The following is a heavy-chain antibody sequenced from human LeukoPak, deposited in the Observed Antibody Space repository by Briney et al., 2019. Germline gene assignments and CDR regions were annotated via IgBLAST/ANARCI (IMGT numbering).Heavy chain of an antibody. V-gene: IGHV4-59*08. CDR3: ARHEDGYCSSTSCYGN. CDR2: IYYSGST. Sequence: SETLSLTCTVSGASISSYYWSWIRQPPGKGLEWIGYIYYSGSTNYNPSLKNRVTISVDPSNNRFSLKLSSVTAADTAVYYCARHEDGYCSSTSCYGNWGQGTLVTVSS. D-gene: IGHD2-2*03. CDR1: GASISSYY. J-gene: IGHJ4*02.